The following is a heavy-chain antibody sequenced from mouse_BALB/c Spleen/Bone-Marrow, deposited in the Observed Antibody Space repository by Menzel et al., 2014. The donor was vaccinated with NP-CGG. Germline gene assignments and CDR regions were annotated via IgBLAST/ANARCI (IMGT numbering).Heavy chain of an antibody. D-gene: IGHD1-1*01. CDR1: GFNIKDTY. Sequence: EVQLQQSGAELVKPGASVRLSCTASGFNIKDTYIHWVKQRPEQGLEWIGRIDPANGNTKYDPKFQGKATITADTSSNTACLQLNRLTSDAPAVYYCARDYGFPSYFSYWVQGTLVTVSA. CDR2: IDPANGNT. CDR3: ARDYGFPSYFSY. V-gene: IGHV14-3*02. J-gene: IGHJ3*01.